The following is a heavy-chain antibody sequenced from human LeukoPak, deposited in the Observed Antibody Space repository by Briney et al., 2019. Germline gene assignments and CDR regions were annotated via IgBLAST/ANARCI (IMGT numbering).Heavy chain of an antibody. CDR1: GYTFTSYG. CDR3: ARSPYYYDSSGYPDY. Sequence: ASVKVSCKASGYTFTSYGISWVRQAPGQGLEWMGWISAYNGNTNYAQKLQGRVTMTTDTSTSTAYMELRGLRSDDTAVYYCARSPYYYDSSGYPDYWGQGTLVTVSS. D-gene: IGHD3-22*01. V-gene: IGHV1-18*01. J-gene: IGHJ4*02. CDR2: ISAYNGNT.